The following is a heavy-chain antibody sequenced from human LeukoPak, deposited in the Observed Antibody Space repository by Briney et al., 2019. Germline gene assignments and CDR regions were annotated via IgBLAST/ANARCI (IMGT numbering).Heavy chain of an antibody. V-gene: IGHV4-4*02. Sequence: SETLSLTCAVSGGSITSSNWWSWVRQPPGKGLEWIGEIYYTGNTNYNPSLKSRVTMSVDTSKNQFSLKLSSVTAADTAVYYCARDLLNYDILTGYYLHWFDPWGQGTLVTVSS. CDR3: ARDLLNYDILTGYYLHWFDP. J-gene: IGHJ5*02. CDR1: GGSITSSNW. CDR2: IYYTGNT. D-gene: IGHD3-9*01.